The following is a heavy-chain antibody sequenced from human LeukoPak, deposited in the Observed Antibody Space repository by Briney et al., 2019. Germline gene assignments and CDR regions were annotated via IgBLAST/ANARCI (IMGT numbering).Heavy chain of an antibody. CDR1: GFTFSSYE. D-gene: IGHD3-10*01. CDR2: ISSSGGTI. CDR3: ARDRFYGSGSYAHFDY. J-gene: IGHJ4*02. Sequence: GGSLRLSCAASGFTFSSYEMNWARQAPGEGLEWVSYISSSGGTINYADSVKGRFTISRDNAKNSLYLQMSSLRVEDTAVYYCARDRFYGSGSYAHFDYWGQGTLVTVSS. V-gene: IGHV3-48*03.